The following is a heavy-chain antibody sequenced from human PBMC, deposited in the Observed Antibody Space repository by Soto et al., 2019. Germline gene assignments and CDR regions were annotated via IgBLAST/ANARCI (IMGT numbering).Heavy chain of an antibody. CDR1: GYSFTTYW. Sequence: PGESLKISCQGSGYSFTTYWISWVRQMPGKGLEGMGKIDPGDSSTNYSPSFRGHITISVDRPINPAHLQFSSLKAADTAVYYCARLEKWYYNYYGLDVWGQGTMVTVSS. V-gene: IGHV5-10-1*01. J-gene: IGHJ6*02. D-gene: IGHD1-26*01. CDR3: ARLEKWYYNYYGLDV. CDR2: IDPGDSST.